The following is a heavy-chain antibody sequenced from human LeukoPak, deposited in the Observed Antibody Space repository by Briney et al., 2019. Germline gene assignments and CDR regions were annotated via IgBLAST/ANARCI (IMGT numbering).Heavy chain of an antibody. CDR3: ARDGPSIAAAGSIEY. CDR2: IIPIFGTA. V-gene: IGHV1-69*06. D-gene: IGHD6-13*01. Sequence: SVKVSCKASGGTFSSYAISWVRQAPGQGLEWMGGIIPIFGTANYARKFQGRVTITADKSTSTAYMELSSLRSEDTAVYYCARDGPSIAAAGSIEYWGQGTLVTVSS. CDR1: GGTFSSYA. J-gene: IGHJ4*02.